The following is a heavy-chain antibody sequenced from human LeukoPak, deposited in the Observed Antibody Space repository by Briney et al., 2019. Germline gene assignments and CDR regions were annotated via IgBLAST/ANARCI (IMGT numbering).Heavy chain of an antibody. CDR1: GFTFASYA. D-gene: IGHD3-9*01. J-gene: IGHJ4*02. CDR2: IKQGGSEN. V-gene: IGHV3-7*01. CDR3: AKDLSTGYYIAY. Sequence: GGSLRLSCAASGFTFASYAMSWVRQAPGKGLEWVANIKQGGSENSYVDSVKGRFTISRDNAKNSLYLQINSLRAEDTAVYYCAKDLSTGYYIAYWGQGTLVTVSS.